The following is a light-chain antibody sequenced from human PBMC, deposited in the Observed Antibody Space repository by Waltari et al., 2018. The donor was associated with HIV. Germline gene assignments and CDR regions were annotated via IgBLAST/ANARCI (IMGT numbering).Light chain of an antibody. CDR1: QSISSF. CDR3: QQTYSIPFT. J-gene: IGKJ3*01. CDR2: AAS. V-gene: IGKV1-39*01. Sequence: IQITQTPSSLSASVEDRNTISCLASQSISSFLNWYRQKPGKAPKLLIYAASSLQSGVPSRFSGGGSGTGFTLTISSLQPEDFATYYCQQTYSIPFTFGPGTRVDIK.